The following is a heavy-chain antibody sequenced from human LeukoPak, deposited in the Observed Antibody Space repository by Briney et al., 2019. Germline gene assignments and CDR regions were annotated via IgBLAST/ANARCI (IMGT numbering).Heavy chain of an antibody. J-gene: IGHJ6*03. CDR2: INPNSGGT. D-gene: IGHD2-2*01. V-gene: IGHV1-2*02. Sequence: ASVKVSCKASGYMFNGYHMHWVRQAPGQGLKWMGWINPNSGGTKYAQKFQGRATMTRDTSIRTGYMELSRLRFDDTAVYYCARGDQYYYYMDVWGKGTTVTVSS. CDR3: ARGDQYYYYMDV. CDR1: GYMFNGYH.